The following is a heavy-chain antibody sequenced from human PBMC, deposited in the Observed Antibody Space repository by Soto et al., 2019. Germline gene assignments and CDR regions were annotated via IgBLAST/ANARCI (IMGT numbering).Heavy chain of an antibody. D-gene: IGHD1-26*01. Sequence: QVQLVQSGAEVKKPGASVKVSCKASGYTFTSYYMHWVRQAPGQGLEWMGIINPSGGSTSYAQKLQGRLTMTRDTSTSTVYMELSSLRSEDTAVYYCARENGSYVLPAYWGQGTLVTVSS. CDR3: ARENGSYVLPAY. J-gene: IGHJ4*02. CDR1: GYTFTSYY. V-gene: IGHV1-46*01. CDR2: INPSGGST.